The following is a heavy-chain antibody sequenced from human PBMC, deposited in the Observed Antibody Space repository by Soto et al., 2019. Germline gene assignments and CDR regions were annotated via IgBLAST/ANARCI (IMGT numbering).Heavy chain of an antibody. CDR1: GGSISSSSYY. Sequence: QLQLQESGPGLVKPSETLSLTCTVSGGSISSSSYYWGWIRQPPGKGLEWIGSIYYSGSTYYNPSLRSRVTRSVDTSKNQFSLKLSSVTDADTAVYYCARTENRLRRRAFDIWGQGTMVTVSS. D-gene: IGHD4-17*01. V-gene: IGHV4-39*01. CDR3: ARTENRLRRRAFDI. J-gene: IGHJ3*02. CDR2: IYYSGST.